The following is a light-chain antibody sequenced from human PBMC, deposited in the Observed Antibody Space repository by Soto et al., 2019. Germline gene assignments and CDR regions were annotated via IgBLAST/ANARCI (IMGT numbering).Light chain of an antibody. V-gene: IGLV2-23*02. CDR2: EVG. CDR1: SSDVGSNNL. J-gene: IGLJ2*01. Sequence: QSALTQPASVSGSPGQSITISCTGTSSDVGSNNLVSWYQQHPGKAPKLMIFEVGQRPSGVSNRFSGSKSGNTASLTISGLQAEDEADYFCCSYTHSSYVIFGGGTKLTVL. CDR3: CSYTHSSYVI.